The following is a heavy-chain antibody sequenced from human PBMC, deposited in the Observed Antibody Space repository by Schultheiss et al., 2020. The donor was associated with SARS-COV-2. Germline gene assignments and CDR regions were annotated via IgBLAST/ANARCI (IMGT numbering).Heavy chain of an antibody. V-gene: IGHV3-30*03. CDR2: ISYDGSNK. CDR1: GFTFSSYG. D-gene: IGHD6-13*01. Sequence: SCAASGFTFSSYGMHWVRQAPGKGLEWVAVISYDGSNKYYADSVKGRFTISRDNSKNTLYLQMNSLRAEDTAVYYCARAYSSSQGGYWGQGTLVTVSS. J-gene: IGHJ4*02. CDR3: ARAYSSSQGGY.